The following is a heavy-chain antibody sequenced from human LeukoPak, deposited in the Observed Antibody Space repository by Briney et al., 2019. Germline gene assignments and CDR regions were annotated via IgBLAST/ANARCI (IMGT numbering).Heavy chain of an antibody. V-gene: IGHV4-34*01. Sequence: KPSETLSLTCAVYGGSFRGYYWSWIRQPPGKGLEWIGEINHSGSTNYNPSLKSRVTISVDTSKNQFSLKLSSVTAADTAVYYCARGSLDYYYGPFDPWGQGTLVTVSS. CDR1: GGSFRGYY. CDR2: INHSGST. CDR3: ARGSLDYYYGPFDP. D-gene: IGHD3-10*01. J-gene: IGHJ5*02.